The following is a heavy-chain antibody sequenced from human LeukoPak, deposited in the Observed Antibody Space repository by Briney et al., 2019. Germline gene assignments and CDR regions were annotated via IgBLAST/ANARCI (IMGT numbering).Heavy chain of an antibody. CDR2: IKQDGSEK. CDR3: ARSYDSRSYYFDY. CDR1: GYTFSSYW. D-gene: IGHD3-22*01. Sequence: GGSPRLSCAASGYTFSSYWMSWVRQAPGKGLEWVANIKQDGSEKYYVDSVKGRFTISRDNAKNSLYLQMNSLRAEDTAVYYCARSYDSRSYYFDYWGQGTLVTVSS. J-gene: IGHJ4*02. V-gene: IGHV3-7*01.